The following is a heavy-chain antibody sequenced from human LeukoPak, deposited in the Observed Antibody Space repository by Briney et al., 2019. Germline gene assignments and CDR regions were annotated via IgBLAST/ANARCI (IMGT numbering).Heavy chain of an antibody. CDR1: GGSFSGYY. J-gene: IGHJ4*02. Sequence: PSETLSLTCAVYGGSFSGYYWSWIRQPPGKGLEWIGEINHSGSTNYNPSLKSRVTISVDTSKNQFSLKLSSVTAADTAVYYCARRTSMILHGYWFDYWGQGTLVTVSS. V-gene: IGHV4-34*01. CDR2: INHSGST. CDR3: ARRTSMILHGYWFDY. D-gene: IGHD3-22*01.